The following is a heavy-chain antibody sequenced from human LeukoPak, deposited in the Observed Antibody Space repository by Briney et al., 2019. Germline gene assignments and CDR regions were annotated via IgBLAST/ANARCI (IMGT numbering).Heavy chain of an antibody. D-gene: IGHD3-10*01. CDR2: IYYSGST. CDR1: GGSISSYY. CDR3: ARRVPGSAYGSGSYFDY. V-gene: IGHV4-59*08. J-gene: IGHJ4*02. Sequence: SETLSLTCTVSGGSISSYYWSWIRQPPGKGLEWIGYIYYSGSTNYNPSLKSRVTISVDTSKNQFSLKLSSVTAADAAVYYCARRVPGSAYGSGSYFDYWGQGTLVTVSS.